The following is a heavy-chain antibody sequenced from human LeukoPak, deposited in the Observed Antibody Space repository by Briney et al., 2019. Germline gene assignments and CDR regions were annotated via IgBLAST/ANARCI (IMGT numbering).Heavy chain of an antibody. Sequence: GASVKVSCKASGYTFTSYYMHWVRQAPGQGLEWMGIINPSGGSTSYAQKFQGRVTMTRDMSTSTVYMELSSLRSEDTAVYYCARVSSSAHLDYYYYMDVWGKGTTVTISS. CDR2: INPSGGST. J-gene: IGHJ6*03. V-gene: IGHV1-46*01. CDR1: GYTFTSYY. CDR3: ARVSSSAHLDYYYYMDV. D-gene: IGHD6-25*01.